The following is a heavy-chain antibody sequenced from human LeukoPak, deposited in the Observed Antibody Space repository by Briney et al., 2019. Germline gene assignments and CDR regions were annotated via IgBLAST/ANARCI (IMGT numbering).Heavy chain of an antibody. Sequence: ASVKVSCKASGYTFTSYYMHWVRQAPGQGLEWMGIINPSGGSTSYAQKFQGRVTMTRDMSTSTVYMELSSLRSEDTAVYYCARGGGIAARLDWFDPWGQGTLVTVSS. CDR2: INPSGGST. D-gene: IGHD6-6*01. CDR3: ARGGGIAARLDWFDP. CDR1: GYTFTSYY. V-gene: IGHV1-46*01. J-gene: IGHJ5*02.